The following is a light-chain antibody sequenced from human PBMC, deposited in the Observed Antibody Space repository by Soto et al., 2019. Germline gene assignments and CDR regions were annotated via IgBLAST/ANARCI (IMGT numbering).Light chain of an antibody. J-gene: IGLJ3*02. V-gene: IGLV2-23*01. Sequence: QSALPQPASGSGSPGQSITISCTGTSSDVGSYNLVSWYQQHPGKAPKLMFSEGSKRPSGVSNRFSGSKSGNTASLTISGLQAEDEAEYYCCSYAGSRVFGGGTKLTVL. CDR3: CSYAGSRV. CDR1: SSDVGSYNL. CDR2: EGS.